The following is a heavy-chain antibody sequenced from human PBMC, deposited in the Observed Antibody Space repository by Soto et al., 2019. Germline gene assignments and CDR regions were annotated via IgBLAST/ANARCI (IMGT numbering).Heavy chain of an antibody. V-gene: IGHV2-5*02. D-gene: IGHD3-16*01. Sequence: SGPTLVNPTQTLTLTCTFSGFSLSTSGVGVGWIRQPPGKALEWLALIYWDDDKRYSPSLKSRLTITKDTSKNQVVLTMTNMDPVDTATYYCVHTLFYYDYISGSESAFDILGQGTMGTVS. CDR1: GFSLSTSGVG. CDR3: VHTLFYYDYISGSESAFDI. CDR2: IYWDDDK. J-gene: IGHJ3*02.